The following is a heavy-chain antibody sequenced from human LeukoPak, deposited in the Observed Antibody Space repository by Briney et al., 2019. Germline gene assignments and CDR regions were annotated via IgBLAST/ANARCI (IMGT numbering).Heavy chain of an antibody. CDR2: ISAYNGNT. Sequence: ASVKVSCKASGYTFTSYGISWVRQAPGQGLEWMGWISAYNGNTNYAQKLQGRVTMTTDTSTSTAYMELRSLRSEDTAVYYCARLPPSYTIFGVVSDYWGQGTLVTVSS. CDR1: GYTFTSYG. D-gene: IGHD3-3*01. CDR3: ARLPPSYTIFGVVSDY. J-gene: IGHJ4*02. V-gene: IGHV1-18*01.